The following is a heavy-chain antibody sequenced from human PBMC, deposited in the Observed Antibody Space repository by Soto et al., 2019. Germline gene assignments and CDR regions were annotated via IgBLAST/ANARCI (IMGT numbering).Heavy chain of an antibody. V-gene: IGHV4-34*01. Sequence: SETLSLTCAVYGGSFSGYYWSWIRQPPGKGLEWIGEINHSGSTNYNPSLKSRVTISVDTSKNQFSLKLSSVTAADTAVYYCARVPTKCLLLRGLTRGSWFDPWGQGTLVTVSS. J-gene: IGHJ5*02. CDR1: GGSFSGYY. D-gene: IGHD3-22*01. CDR3: ARVPTKCLLLRGLTRGSWFDP. CDR2: INHSGST.